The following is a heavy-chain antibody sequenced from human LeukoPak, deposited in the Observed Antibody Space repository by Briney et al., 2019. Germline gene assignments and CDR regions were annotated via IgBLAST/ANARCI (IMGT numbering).Heavy chain of an antibody. CDR2: IYYSGST. CDR1: GGSISSYY. D-gene: IGHD3-10*01. Sequence: SETLSLTCTVSGGSISSYYWSWIRQPPGKGLEWIGYIYYSGSTNYNPSLKSRVTISVDTSKNQFSLKLSSVTAADTAVYYCARVHGSGSLYYYYYMDVWGKGTTVTISS. J-gene: IGHJ6*03. CDR3: ARVHGSGSLYYYYYMDV. V-gene: IGHV4-59*01.